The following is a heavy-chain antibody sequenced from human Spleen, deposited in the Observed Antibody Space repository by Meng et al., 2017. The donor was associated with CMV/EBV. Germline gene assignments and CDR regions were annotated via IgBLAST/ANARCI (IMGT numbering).Heavy chain of an antibody. D-gene: IGHD6-19*01. CDR1: GFTYSSYP. V-gene: IGHV3-7*01. Sequence: GGSLRLSCAASGFTYSSYPMNWVRQAPGKGLDWVANIKQDGSEKYYVDSVKGRFTISRDNAKNSLYLQMNSLRVEDTAVYYCARDPLGSSGWFSVIGMDVWGQGTTVTVSS. CDR2: IKQDGSEK. CDR3: ARDPLGSSGWFSVIGMDV. J-gene: IGHJ6*02.